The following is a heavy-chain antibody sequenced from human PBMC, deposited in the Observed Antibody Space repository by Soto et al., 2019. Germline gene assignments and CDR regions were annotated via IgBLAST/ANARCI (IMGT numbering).Heavy chain of an antibody. D-gene: IGHD5-18*01. CDR1: GFSLSTSGVG. J-gene: IGHJ4*02. CDR3: AHLVDTAMVPHFDY. Sequence: QITLKESGPTLVKPTQTLTLTCTFSGFSLSTSGVGVGWIRQPPGKALEWLALIYWDDDKRYSPSLKSRLTLTKDTSKNQVVLTMTNMDPVDTATYCCAHLVDTAMVPHFDYWGQGTLVTVSS. V-gene: IGHV2-5*02. CDR2: IYWDDDK.